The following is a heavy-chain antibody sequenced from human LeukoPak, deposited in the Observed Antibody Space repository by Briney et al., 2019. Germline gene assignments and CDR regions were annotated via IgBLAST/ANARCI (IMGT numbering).Heavy chain of an antibody. Sequence: PGGSLRLSCAASGFTFSDYYMSWIRQAPGKGLEWVSYISSSGSTIYYADSVKGRFTISRDNAKNSLYLQMNSLRAEDTAVYYCARTDQHDSSAYRPIDYWGQGTLVTVSS. CDR1: GFTFSDYY. CDR2: ISSSGSTI. J-gene: IGHJ4*02. V-gene: IGHV3-11*04. D-gene: IGHD3-22*01. CDR3: ARTDQHDSSAYRPIDY.